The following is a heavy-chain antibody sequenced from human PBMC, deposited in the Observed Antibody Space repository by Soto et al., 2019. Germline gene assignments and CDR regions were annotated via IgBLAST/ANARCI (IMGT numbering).Heavy chain of an antibody. D-gene: IGHD3-3*01. CDR2: IYYSGST. J-gene: IGHJ3*02. CDR1: GGSISSSSYY. V-gene: IGHV4-39*01. Sequence: SETLSLTCTVSGGSISSSSYYWGWIRQPPGKGLEWIGSIYYSGSTYYNPSLKSRVTISVDTSKNQFSLKLSSVTAADTAVYYCARHLVLEWLPFGAFDIWGQGTMVTVSS. CDR3: ARHLVLEWLPFGAFDI.